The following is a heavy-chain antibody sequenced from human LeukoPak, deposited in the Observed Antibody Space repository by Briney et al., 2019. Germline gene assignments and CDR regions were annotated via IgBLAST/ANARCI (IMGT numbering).Heavy chain of an antibody. J-gene: IGHJ4*02. V-gene: IGHV4-34*01. CDR1: GGSFSGYY. CDR2: INHSGST. D-gene: IGHD1-26*01. Sequence: SETLSLTCAVYGGSFSGYYWSWIRQPPGKGLEWIGEINHSGSTNYNPSLKSRVTISVDTSKNQFSLKLSSVTAADTAVYYCARGLVGATRGFFDYWGQGTLVTVSS. CDR3: ARGLVGATRGFFDY.